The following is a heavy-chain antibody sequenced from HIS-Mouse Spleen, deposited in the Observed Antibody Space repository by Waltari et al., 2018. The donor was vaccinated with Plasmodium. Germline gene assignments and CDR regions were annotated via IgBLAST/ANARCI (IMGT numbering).Heavy chain of an antibody. CDR2: IYHSGST. Sequence: QVQLQESGPGLVKPSETLSLTCTVSGYSISSGYYWGWIRQPPGKGLEWIGSIYHSGSTDYNPSLKSRVTISVDTSKNQFSRKLSSVTAADTAVYYCARVDYGSGDYYYYYGMDVWGQGTTVTVSS. CDR3: ARVDYGSGDYYYYYGMDV. D-gene: IGHD3-10*01. V-gene: IGHV4-38-2*02. J-gene: IGHJ6*02. CDR1: GYSISSGYY.